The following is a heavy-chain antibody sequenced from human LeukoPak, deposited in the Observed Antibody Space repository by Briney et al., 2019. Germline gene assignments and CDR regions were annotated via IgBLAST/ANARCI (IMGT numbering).Heavy chain of an antibody. CDR2: ISSSGSTI. CDR3: AKGLPIQLWSSDAFDI. CDR1: GFTFSDYY. J-gene: IGHJ3*02. Sequence: GGSLRLSCAASGFTFSDYYMSWIRQAPGKGLEWVSYISSSGSTIYYADSVKGRFTISRDNAKNSLYLQMNSLRAEDTAVYYCAKGLPIQLWSSDAFDIWGQGTMVTVSS. D-gene: IGHD5-18*01. V-gene: IGHV3-11*04.